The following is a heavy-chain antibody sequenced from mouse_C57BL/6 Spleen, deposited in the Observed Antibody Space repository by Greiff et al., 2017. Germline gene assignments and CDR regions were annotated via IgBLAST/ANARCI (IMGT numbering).Heavy chain of an antibody. CDR3: ARENYGHQAWFAY. J-gene: IGHJ3*01. Sequence: QVQLKQSGAELVKPGASVKLSCKASGYTFTSYWMQWVKQRPGQGLEWIGEIDPSDSYTNYNQKFKGKATLTVDTSSSTAYMQLSSLTSEDSAVYYCARENYGHQAWFAYWGQGTLVTVSA. V-gene: IGHV1-50*01. CDR2: IDPSDSYT. CDR1: GYTFTSYW. D-gene: IGHD1-2*01.